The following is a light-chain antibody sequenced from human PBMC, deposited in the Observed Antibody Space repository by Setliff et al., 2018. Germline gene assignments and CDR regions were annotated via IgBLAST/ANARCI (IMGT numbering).Light chain of an antibody. CDR3: QQYYNTPST. CDR2: WAS. J-gene: IGKJ2*02. V-gene: IGKV4-1*01. CDR1: QSVLSSSNNKNY. Sequence: DIVMTQSPDSLAVSLGERATIHCKSSQSVLSSSNNKNYLAWYQQKPRQPPKLLISWASTRESGVPDRFSGSGSETDFTLTISSLQAEDVAVFYCQQYYNTPSTFGQGTKVDIK.